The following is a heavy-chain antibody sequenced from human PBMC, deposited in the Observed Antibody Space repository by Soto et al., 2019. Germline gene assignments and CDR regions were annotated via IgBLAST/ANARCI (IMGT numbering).Heavy chain of an antibody. CDR1: GYTFTSYA. Sequence: QVQLVQSGAEVKKPGASVKVSCKASGYTFTSYAMHWVRQAPGQRLEWMGWINAGNGNTKYSQKFQGRVTITRDTSASTAYMELSSLRSEDTAVYYCARDLAYYDFWSGYYGDYYYYGMDVWGQGTTVTVSS. CDR2: INAGNGNT. CDR3: ARDLAYYDFWSGYYGDYYYYGMDV. V-gene: IGHV1-3*01. J-gene: IGHJ6*02. D-gene: IGHD3-3*01.